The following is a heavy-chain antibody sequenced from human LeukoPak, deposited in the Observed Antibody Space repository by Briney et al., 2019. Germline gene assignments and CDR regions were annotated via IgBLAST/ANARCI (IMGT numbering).Heavy chain of an antibody. CDR1: GGSIRSGDYY. V-gene: IGHV4-30-4*08. CDR2: IYYTGSA. CDR3: ARALWSYQLLSPFDY. Sequence: PSETLSLTCTVSGGSIRSGDYYWGWVRQPPGRGRECIGYIYYTGSAYYNPSLKSRVTISVDTSKNQFSLRLSSVAAADTAVYFCARALWSYQLLSPFDYWGQGTLVTVSS. D-gene: IGHD2-2*01. J-gene: IGHJ4*02.